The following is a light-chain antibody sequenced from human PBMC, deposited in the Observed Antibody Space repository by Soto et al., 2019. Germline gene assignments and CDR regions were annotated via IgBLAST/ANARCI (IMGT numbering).Light chain of an antibody. V-gene: IGKV1-9*01. Sequence: DIQLTKSPSFLSASVGDRVTITCRASQGIRTYLAWYQQNPGKAPNLLVYAASTLQSGVPSRCCGSGSGTELTLPISSLQPEDLASYYCQQLNSYPLTCGGGTKVEI. CDR1: QGIRTY. CDR3: QQLNSYPLT. CDR2: AAS. J-gene: IGKJ4*02.